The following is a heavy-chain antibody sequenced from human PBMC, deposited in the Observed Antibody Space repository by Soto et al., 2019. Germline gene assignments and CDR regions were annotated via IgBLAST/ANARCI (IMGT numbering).Heavy chain of an antibody. V-gene: IGHV3-23*01. Sequence: GGSLRLSCAASKFIFAHYAMSWVRQAPGKGLEWVSSINAAGDLTYYADSVRGRFTISRDNYNNTLYLQMNSLRAEDTAVYYCAKVQDYVWGSYRSSPPYYFDYWGQGTLVTVSS. CDR1: KFIFAHYA. CDR3: AKVQDYVWGSYRSSPPYYFDY. D-gene: IGHD3-16*02. J-gene: IGHJ4*02. CDR2: INAAGDLT.